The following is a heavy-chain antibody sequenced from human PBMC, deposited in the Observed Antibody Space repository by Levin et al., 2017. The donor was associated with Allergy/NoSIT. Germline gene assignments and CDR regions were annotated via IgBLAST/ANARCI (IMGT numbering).Heavy chain of an antibody. Sequence: GESLKISCAASGFAFSTYAMHWVRQAPGKGPEWVTVISYDGNKKFYADSVKGRFTISRDISKNTLYLQMNSLRVEDTAIYYCARGGDLFDYWGQGTLVTVSS. V-gene: IGHV3-30-3*01. CDR3: ARGGDLFDY. J-gene: IGHJ4*02. CDR2: ISYDGNKK. CDR1: GFAFSTYA. D-gene: IGHD3-16*01.